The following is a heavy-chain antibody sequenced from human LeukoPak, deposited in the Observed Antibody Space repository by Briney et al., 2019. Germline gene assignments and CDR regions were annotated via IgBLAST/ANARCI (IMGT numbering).Heavy chain of an antibody. J-gene: IGHJ3*02. CDR2: IRYDGTDK. CDR3: ARDHYDSSGYYFAFDI. CDR1: GFSFSSYG. Sequence: GGSLRLSCEASGFSFSSYGLHWVRQAPGMGLEWVAFIRYDGTDKYYTDSVKGRFTISRDNAKNSLYLQMNSLRAEDTAVYYCARDHYDSSGYYFAFDIWGQGTMVTVAS. D-gene: IGHD3-22*01. V-gene: IGHV3-30*02.